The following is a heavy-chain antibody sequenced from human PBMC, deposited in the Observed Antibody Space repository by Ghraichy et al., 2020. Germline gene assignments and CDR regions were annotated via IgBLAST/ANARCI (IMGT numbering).Heavy chain of an antibody. Sequence: ASVKVSCKASGYTFTSYGISWVRQAPGQGLEWMGWISAYNGNTNYAQKLQGRVTMTTDTSTSTAYMELRSLRSDDTAVYYCARPSIAARPGVDFDYWGQGTLVTVSS. CDR3: ARPSIAARPGVDFDY. CDR1: GYTFTSYG. D-gene: IGHD6-6*01. J-gene: IGHJ4*02. CDR2: ISAYNGNT. V-gene: IGHV1-18*01.